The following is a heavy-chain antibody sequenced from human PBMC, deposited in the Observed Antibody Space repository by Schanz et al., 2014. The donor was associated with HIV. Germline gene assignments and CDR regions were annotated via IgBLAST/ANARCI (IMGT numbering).Heavy chain of an antibody. V-gene: IGHV3-30*18. CDR2: ISYDGINK. J-gene: IGHJ4*02. CDR1: GFTFNTYG. Sequence: VQLLESGGGVVQPGRSLSLSCAASGFTFNTYGMHWVRQAPGKGLEWVALISYDGINKYYGDSVNGRFTISRDNSKNTLYLQMTTLRIDDTAVYYCAKPEYDSRGSSQSHFDYWGQGTLVTVSS. CDR3: AKPEYDSRGSSQSHFDY. D-gene: IGHD3-22*01.